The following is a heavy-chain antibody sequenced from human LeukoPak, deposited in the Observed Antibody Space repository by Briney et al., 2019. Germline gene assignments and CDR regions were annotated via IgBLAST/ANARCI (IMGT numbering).Heavy chain of an antibody. J-gene: IGHJ4*02. D-gene: IGHD1-7*01. CDR3: ARLYGNYQNYFDY. Sequence: SETLSLTCTVSGGSISSGSYYWGWICQPPGKGLEWVGHMYYRGNTFYNPSLKSRVTISVDTSKNQFSLKLRSVTAADTAVYFCARLYGNYQNYFDYWGQGTLVTVSS. CDR2: MYYRGNT. CDR1: GGSISSGSYY. V-gene: IGHV4-39*07.